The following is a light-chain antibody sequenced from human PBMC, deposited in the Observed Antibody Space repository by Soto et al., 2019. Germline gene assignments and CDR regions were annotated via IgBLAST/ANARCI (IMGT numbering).Light chain of an antibody. CDR3: ATWDDSLSGPV. CDR2: NSN. Sequence: QSVLTQPPLASGTPGQRVTISCSGSSSNIGSNDAYWYQQLPGTAPKLLIYNSNQRPSGVPDRFSGSKSGTSASLAINGLRSEDEADYYCATWDDSLSGPVFGGGTKLTVL. CDR1: SSNIGSND. J-gene: IGLJ2*01. V-gene: IGLV1-47*02.